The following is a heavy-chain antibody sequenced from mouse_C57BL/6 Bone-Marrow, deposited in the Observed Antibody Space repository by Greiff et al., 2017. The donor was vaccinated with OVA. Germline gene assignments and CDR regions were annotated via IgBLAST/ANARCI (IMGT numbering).Heavy chain of an antibody. J-gene: IGHJ3*01. CDR3: TTIYDGYYFAY. D-gene: IGHD2-3*01. V-gene: IGHV14-4*01. Sequence: VQLKESGAELVRPGASVKLSCTASSFNIKDDYMHWVKQRPEQGLEWIGWIDPENGDTEYASKFQGKATITADTSSNTAYLQLSSLTSEDTAVYYCTTIYDGYYFAYWGQGTLVTVSA. CDR1: SFNIKDDY. CDR2: IDPENGDT.